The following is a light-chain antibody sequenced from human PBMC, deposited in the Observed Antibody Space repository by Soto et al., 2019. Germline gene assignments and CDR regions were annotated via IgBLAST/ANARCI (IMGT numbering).Light chain of an antibody. J-gene: IGKJ1*01. V-gene: IGKV3-20*01. CDR2: AAS. CDR1: HSVTSNY. CDR3: QQYGSSPQT. Sequence: EIVLTQSPGTLSLSPGERATLSCRASHSVTSNYLAWYQQKPVQAPRLLIYAASGRASGIPDRFSGSGSGTDFILTISILEPEDFEVYYCQQYGSSPQTFGQGTRVDI.